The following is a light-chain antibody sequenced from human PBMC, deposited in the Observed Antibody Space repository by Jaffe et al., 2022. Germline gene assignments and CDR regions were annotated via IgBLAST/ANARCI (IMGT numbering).Light chain of an antibody. CDR2: AAS. CDR1: QSITRS. CDR3: QQSYTTPFT. Sequence: DIQMTQSPSSLSASVGDRITITCRASQSITRSLVWYQQTPGKGPKLLIYAASISQTGVPSRFSGSGSGTDFTLTITSLQPEDFVTYYCQQSYTTPFTFGQGTKLDIK. J-gene: IGKJ2*01. V-gene: IGKV1-39*01.